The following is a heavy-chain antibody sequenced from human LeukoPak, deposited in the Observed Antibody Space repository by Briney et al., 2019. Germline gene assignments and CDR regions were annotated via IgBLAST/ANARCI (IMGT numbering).Heavy chain of an antibody. Sequence: ASVKVSCKASGYTFTSYYMHWVRQAPGQGLEWMGIINPSGGSTSYAQKFQGRVTMTRDTSTSTVYMELSSLRSEDTAVYYCARDPVEAAAAGTSGYHHQGFDPWGQGTLVTVSS. V-gene: IGHV1-46*01. CDR3: ARDPVEAAAAGTSGYHHQGFDP. J-gene: IGHJ5*02. D-gene: IGHD6-13*01. CDR1: GYTFTSYY. CDR2: INPSGGST.